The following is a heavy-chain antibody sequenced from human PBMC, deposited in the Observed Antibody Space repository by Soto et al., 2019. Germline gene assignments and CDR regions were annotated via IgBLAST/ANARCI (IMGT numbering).Heavy chain of an antibody. CDR2: IIPMFGTA. Sequence: QVQLVQSGAEVKKPGSSVKVSCKASGGTFSSYATSWVRQAPGQGLEWMGGIIPMFGTAHYAQKFQGRVTIAADESTSTAYMELSSLRSEDTAVYYCARERGAVAVAGSAFAYWGQGSLVSVSS. D-gene: IGHD6-19*01. CDR1: GGTFSSYA. J-gene: IGHJ4*02. V-gene: IGHV1-69*12. CDR3: ARERGAVAVAGSAFAY.